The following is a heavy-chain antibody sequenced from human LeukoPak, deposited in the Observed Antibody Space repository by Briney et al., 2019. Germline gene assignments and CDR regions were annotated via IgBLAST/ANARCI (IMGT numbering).Heavy chain of an antibody. D-gene: IGHD6-19*01. CDR3: AKVSSRKGYSYCSCFDY. V-gene: IGHV3-9*01. CDR1: GFTFDDYA. Sequence: PGGSLRLSCAASGFTFDDYAMHWVRQAPGKGLEWVSGISWNSGSIGYADSVKGRFTISRDNAKNSLYLQMNSLRAEDTALYYCAKVSSRKGYSYCSCFDYWGQGTLVTVSS. CDR2: ISWNSGSI. J-gene: IGHJ4*02.